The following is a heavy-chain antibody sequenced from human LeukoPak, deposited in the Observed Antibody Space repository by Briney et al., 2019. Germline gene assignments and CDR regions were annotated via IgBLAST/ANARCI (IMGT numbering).Heavy chain of an antibody. CDR3: AKGRPAPINYYDSSGYDY. D-gene: IGHD3-22*01. Sequence: GGSLRLSCAASGFTFSSYSMNWVRQAPGKGLEWVSSISSSSSYIYYADSVKGRFTISRDNSKNTLYLQMNSLRAEDTAVYYCAKGRPAPINYYDSSGYDYWGQGTLVTVSS. V-gene: IGHV3-21*01. J-gene: IGHJ4*02. CDR1: GFTFSSYS. CDR2: ISSSSSYI.